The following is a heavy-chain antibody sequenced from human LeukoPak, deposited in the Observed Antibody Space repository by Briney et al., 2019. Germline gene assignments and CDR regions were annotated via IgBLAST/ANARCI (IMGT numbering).Heavy chain of an antibody. CDR3: ARTLVWTTNAFDI. J-gene: IGHJ3*02. CDR1: DDSITMYY. CDR2: VDHTGST. V-gene: IGHV4-59*12. D-gene: IGHD1-14*01. Sequence: SETLSLTCSVSDDSITMYYWTWIRQPPGKGLEWIGYVDHTGSTYYNPSLKSRVTISVDTSKNRFSLKLSSVTAADTAVYYCARTLVWTTNAFDIWGQGTMVTVSS.